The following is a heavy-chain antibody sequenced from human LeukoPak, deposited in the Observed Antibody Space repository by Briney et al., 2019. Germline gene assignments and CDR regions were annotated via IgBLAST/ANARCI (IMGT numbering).Heavy chain of an antibody. J-gene: IGHJ4*02. CDR3: AREEQDSSGYFY. CDR2: IYYSGST. D-gene: IGHD3-22*01. Sequence: SETLSLTCTVSGGSISSNNYYWGWIRQPPGKGLEWIGYIYYSGSTYYNPSLKSRVTISVDTSKNQFSLKLSSVTAADTAVYCYAREEQDSSGYFYWGQGTLVTVSS. CDR1: GGSISSNNYY. V-gene: IGHV4-31*03.